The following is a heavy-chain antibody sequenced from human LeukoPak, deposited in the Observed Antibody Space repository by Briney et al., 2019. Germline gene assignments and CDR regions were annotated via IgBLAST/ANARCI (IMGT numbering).Heavy chain of an antibody. CDR2: IYSGGTI. V-gene: IGHV3-53*01. Sequence: GGSLRLSCAASGFTVSSNYMSWVRQAPGKGLEWVSVIYSGGTIYYADSVKGRFTISRDNAKNSLYLQMNSLRAEDTAVYYCARDHDYYDSSEFDYWGQGTLVTVSS. CDR3: ARDHDYYDSSEFDY. CDR1: GFTVSSNY. J-gene: IGHJ4*02. D-gene: IGHD3-22*01.